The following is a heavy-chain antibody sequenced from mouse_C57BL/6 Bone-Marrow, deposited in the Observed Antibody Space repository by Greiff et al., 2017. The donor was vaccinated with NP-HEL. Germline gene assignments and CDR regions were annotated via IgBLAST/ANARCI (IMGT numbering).Heavy chain of an antibody. V-gene: IGHV1-81*01. CDR3: AREAMITKAMDY. J-gene: IGHJ4*01. CDR1: GYTFTSYG. D-gene: IGHD2-4*01. Sequence: QVQLQQSGAELARPGASVKLSCKASGYTFTSYGISWVKQRTGQGLEWIGEIYPRSGDTYYNEKFKGKATLTADKSSSTAYMELRSLTSEDSAVYFCAREAMITKAMDYWGQGTSVTVSS. CDR2: IYPRSGDT.